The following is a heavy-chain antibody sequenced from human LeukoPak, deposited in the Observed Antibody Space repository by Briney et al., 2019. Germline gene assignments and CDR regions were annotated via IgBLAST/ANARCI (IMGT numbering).Heavy chain of an antibody. CDR1: GYTFTSYD. CDR2: MNPNSGNT. Sequence: ASVKVSCKASGYTFTSYDINWVRQATGQGLEWMGWMNPNSGNTGYAQKFQGRVTMTRNTSISTAYMELSSLRPEDTAVYYCARDLGHYYGWGSYYNGQGPYYFVYWGQGTLVTVSS. CDR3: ARDLGHYYGWGSYYNGQGPYYFVY. V-gene: IGHV1-8*01. J-gene: IGHJ4*02. D-gene: IGHD3-10*01.